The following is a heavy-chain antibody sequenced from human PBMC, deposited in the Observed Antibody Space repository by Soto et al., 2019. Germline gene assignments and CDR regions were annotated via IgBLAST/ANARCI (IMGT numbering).Heavy chain of an antibody. J-gene: IGHJ3*02. V-gene: IGHV4-31*03. CDR3: ARDHTGFNKAFDI. CDR2: VYSSGRT. Sequence: QLQLQESGPGLVRPSQTLSLTCSVSGGSITSGGYYWGWIRQLPGKGLEWVAYVYSSGRTYYNPSLESRLSISLDTSKNQFSLILRSVSVADSAIYYCARDHTGFNKAFDIWGQGAIVTVSS. CDR1: GGSITSGGYY. D-gene: IGHD5-12*01.